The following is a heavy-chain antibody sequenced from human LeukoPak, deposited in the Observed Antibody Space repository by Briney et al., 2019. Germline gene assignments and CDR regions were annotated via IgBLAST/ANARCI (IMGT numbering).Heavy chain of an antibody. CDR1: GFSFSGHW. V-gene: IGHV3-74*01. D-gene: IGHD2-15*01. CDR3: ARELSGSISRHFDY. Sequence: HAGGSLRLSCTASGFSFSGHWMHWARQLPGKGLVWVSRISPTGSTTSYADSVKGRFTVSRDNAKNTLYLQVNNLRAEDTAVFYCARELSGSISRHFDYWGQGTLVTVSS. J-gene: IGHJ4*02. CDR2: ISPTGSTT.